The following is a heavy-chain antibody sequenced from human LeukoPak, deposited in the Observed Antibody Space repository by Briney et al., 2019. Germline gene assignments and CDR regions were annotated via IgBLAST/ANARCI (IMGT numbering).Heavy chain of an antibody. Sequence: GGSLRLSCAASGFTFSSYAMSWVRQAPGKGLEWVSYISSSSSTIYYADSVKGRFTISRDNAKNSLYLQMNSLRAEDTAVYYCARDLGRGSYFDAFDIWGQGTMVTVSS. J-gene: IGHJ3*02. D-gene: IGHD1-26*01. V-gene: IGHV3-48*01. CDR3: ARDLGRGSYFDAFDI. CDR1: GFTFSSYA. CDR2: ISSSSSTI.